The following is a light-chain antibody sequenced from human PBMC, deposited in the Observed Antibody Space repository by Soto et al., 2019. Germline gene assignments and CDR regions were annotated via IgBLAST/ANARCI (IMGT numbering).Light chain of an antibody. J-gene: IGLJ3*02. CDR3: SSFASSNTWV. V-gene: IGLV2-8*01. CDR2: EVT. Sequence: QSALTQPPSASGSPGQSVTISCTGTSSDVGAYNYVSWYQQHAGKAPKLVIYEVTKRPSGVPDRFSGSKSANTASLTVSGLEGGDEAEYFCSSFASSNTWVFGGGTKLTVL. CDR1: SSDVGAYNY.